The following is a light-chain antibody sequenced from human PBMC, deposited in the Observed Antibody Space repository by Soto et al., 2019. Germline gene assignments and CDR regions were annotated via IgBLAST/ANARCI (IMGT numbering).Light chain of an antibody. CDR1: SSDVGGYNY. CDR3: SSHTSNTYV. J-gene: IGLJ1*01. CDR2: DVS. Sequence: QSVLTQPASVSGSPGQSITISCTGTSSDVGGYNYVSWYQQHPGKAPKVMIYDVSNRPSGVSNRFSGSKSGNTASLTISGLQAEDEADYYCSSHTSNTYVFGTGTKVTVL. V-gene: IGLV2-14*01.